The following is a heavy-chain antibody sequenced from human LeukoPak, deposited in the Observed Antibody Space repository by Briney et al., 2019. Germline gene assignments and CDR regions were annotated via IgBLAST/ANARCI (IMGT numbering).Heavy chain of an antibody. CDR2: IRYDGSNK. CDR1: GFTFSSYG. V-gene: IGHV3-30*02. Sequence: GGSLRLSCAASGFTFSSYGMHWVRQAPGKGLEWVAFIRYDGSNKYYADSVKGRFTISRDNSKNTLYLQMNSLRAEDTAVYYCAKDPFHPRDYTHYYYMDVWGKGTTVTVSS. CDR3: AKDPFHPRDYTHYYYMDV. J-gene: IGHJ6*03. D-gene: IGHD4-11*01.